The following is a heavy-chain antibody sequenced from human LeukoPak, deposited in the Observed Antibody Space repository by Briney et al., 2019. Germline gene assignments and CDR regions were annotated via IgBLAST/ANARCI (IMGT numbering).Heavy chain of an antibody. CDR1: GFTFSSYA. D-gene: IGHD6-13*01. J-gene: IGHJ4*02. V-gene: IGHV3-11*01. Sequence: GESLKISCAASGFTFSSYAMSWIRQAPGKGLEWVSYISSSGNTINYADSVKGRFTISRDNAKNSLYLQMNSLRAEDTAVYYCARPKYSSSWQIFDYWGQGTLVTASS. CDR2: ISSSGNTI. CDR3: ARPKYSSSWQIFDY.